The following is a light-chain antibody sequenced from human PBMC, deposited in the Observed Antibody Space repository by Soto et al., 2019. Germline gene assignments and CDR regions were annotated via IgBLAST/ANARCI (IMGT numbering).Light chain of an antibody. CDR1: SCSIGTSY. CDR2: DDN. CDR3: QSYGSRNPVV. V-gene: IGLV6-57*02. J-gene: IGLJ2*01. Sequence: NFVLTQPHSVSEAPGQTVTISCTGSSCSIGTSYVQCCHQRPLSTPTTVIYDDNQRPSGVLDRFSCSFDSSTNSSSLTISRLKDDDEDDYYWQSYGSRNPVVFGGGTKLTVL.